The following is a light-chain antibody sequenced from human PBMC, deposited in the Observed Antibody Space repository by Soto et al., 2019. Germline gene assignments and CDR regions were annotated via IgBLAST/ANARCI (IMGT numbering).Light chain of an antibody. J-gene: IGKJ1*01. CDR3: QQYNTYSRT. CDR2: GAS. CDR1: QSISSR. V-gene: IGKV1-5*01. Sequence: DIQMTQSPSTLSASVGDRVTITCRASQSISSRLAWYQQKPGKAPILLIYGASSLESGVPSRFSGSGSGTEFTLSISSLQPDDFATYYCQQYNTYSRTFGQGTKVEIK.